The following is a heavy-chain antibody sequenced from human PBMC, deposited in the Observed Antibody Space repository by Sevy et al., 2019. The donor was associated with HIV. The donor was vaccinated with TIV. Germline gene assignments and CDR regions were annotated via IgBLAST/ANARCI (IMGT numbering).Heavy chain of an antibody. CDR2: IYPGDSDT. CDR1: GYSFTSYW. D-gene: IGHD3-22*01. Sequence: GESLKISCKGSGYSFTSYWIGWVRQMPGKGLEWMGIIYPGDSDTRYSPSFQGQVTISVDKSISTAYLQWSSLKASDTAMYYCASPGRYYYDSSGQDAFDIWGQGTMVTVSS. CDR3: ASPGRYYYDSSGQDAFDI. V-gene: IGHV5-51*01. J-gene: IGHJ3*02.